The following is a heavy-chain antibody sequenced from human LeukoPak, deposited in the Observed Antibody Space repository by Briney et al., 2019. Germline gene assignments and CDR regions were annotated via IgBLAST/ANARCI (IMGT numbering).Heavy chain of an antibody. D-gene: IGHD1-26*01. CDR1: FRFITSCY. CDR2: IYYSGCT. J-gene: IGHJ6*02. CDR3: PIDLGWDGDYYYYALDV. Sequence: PAETQSLSCTLAFRFITSCYSCWLRLPPGSALVLVIYIYYSGCTNYNPSLKSRVTISADPSSNHASLTLDPLTPADPALHYLPIDLGWDGDYYYYALDVWGHGTTVTVSS. V-gene: IGHV4-59*01.